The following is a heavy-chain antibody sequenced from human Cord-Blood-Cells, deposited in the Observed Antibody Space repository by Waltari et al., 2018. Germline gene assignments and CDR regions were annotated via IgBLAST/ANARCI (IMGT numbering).Heavy chain of an antibody. D-gene: IGHD6-6*01. CDR3: ARTLGVAARDY. J-gene: IGHJ4*02. CDR1: GYTSTSYA. Sequence: QVQLVQSGAGVKKPGASVKVSCKASGYTSTSYAMHWVRQAPGQRLEWMGWINAGNGNTKYSQKFQGRDTITRDTSASTAYMELSSLRSEDTAVYYCARTLGVAARDYWGQGTLVTVSS. CDR2: INAGNGNT. V-gene: IGHV1-3*01.